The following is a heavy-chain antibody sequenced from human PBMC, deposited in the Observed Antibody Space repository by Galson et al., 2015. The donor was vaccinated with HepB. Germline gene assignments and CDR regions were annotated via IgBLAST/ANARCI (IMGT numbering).Heavy chain of an antibody. CDR2: ISAGSTGR. V-gene: IGHV3-48*01. J-gene: IGHJ6*02. CDR1: GFSFSSHS. CDR3: ARNPSCYDYYSMDV. Sequence: SLRLSCAASGFSFSSHSMCWVRQAPGKGLEWVAYISAGSTGRYYGASVKGRFTISRDNAKNSVYLHMNNLRAEDTAVYYCARNPSCYDYYSMDVWGRGTPVTVSS.